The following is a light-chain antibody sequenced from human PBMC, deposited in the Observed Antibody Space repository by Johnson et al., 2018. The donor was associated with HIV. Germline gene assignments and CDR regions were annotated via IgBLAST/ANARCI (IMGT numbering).Light chain of an antibody. J-gene: IGLJ1*01. Sequence: QSVLTQPPSVSAAPGQTVTISCSGSSSNIGNNYVSWYQQLPGTAPKLLIYANNKRPSEIPDRFSGSKSGTSATLAITGLQPGDEADYYCGTWDSSLIAGRYGFGTGTKVTVL. CDR2: ANN. CDR3: GTWDSSLIAGRYG. V-gene: IGLV1-51*01. CDR1: SSNIGNNY.